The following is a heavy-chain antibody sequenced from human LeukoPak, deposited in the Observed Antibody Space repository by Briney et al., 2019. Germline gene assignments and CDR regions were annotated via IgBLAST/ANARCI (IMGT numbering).Heavy chain of an antibody. V-gene: IGHV3-66*01. D-gene: IGHD6-13*01. Sequence: GGSLRLSCAASEFSVGSNYMTWVRQAPGKGLEWVSLIYSGGSTYYADSVKGRFTISRDNSKNTLYLQMNSLRAEDTAVYYCANRIAAAGPDDAFDIWGQGTMVTVSS. CDR3: ANRIAAAGPDDAFDI. CDR2: IYSGGST. J-gene: IGHJ3*02. CDR1: EFSVGSNY.